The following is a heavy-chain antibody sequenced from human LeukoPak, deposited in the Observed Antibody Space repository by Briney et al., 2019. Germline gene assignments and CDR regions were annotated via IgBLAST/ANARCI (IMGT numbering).Heavy chain of an antibody. J-gene: IGHJ5*02. CDR1: GYTFTGYY. CDR2: INPSGGST. CDR3: ARETHYYDSSGLNWFDP. Sequence: ASVKVSCKASGYTFTGYYMHWVRQAPGQGLEWMGIINPSGGSTSYAQKFQGRVTMTRDMSTSTVYMELSSLRSEDTAVYYCARETHYYDSSGLNWFDPWGQGTLVTVSS. V-gene: IGHV1-46*01. D-gene: IGHD3-22*01.